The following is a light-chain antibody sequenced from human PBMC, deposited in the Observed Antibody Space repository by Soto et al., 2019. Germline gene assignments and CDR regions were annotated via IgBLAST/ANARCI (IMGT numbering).Light chain of an antibody. V-gene: IGLV2-14*03. CDR2: DVS. CDR1: SSDVGGYNY. CDR3: SSYTISSLVV. Sequence: QSALTQPASVSGSPGQSITISCTGTSSDVGGYNYVSWYQQLPGKAPKLIISDVSDRPPGVSNRFSGSKSRNTASLTISGLQAEDEADYYCSSYTISSLVVFGGGTKLTVL. J-gene: IGLJ2*01.